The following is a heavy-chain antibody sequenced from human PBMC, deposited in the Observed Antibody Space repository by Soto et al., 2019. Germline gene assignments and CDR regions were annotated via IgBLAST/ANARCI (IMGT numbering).Heavy chain of an antibody. CDR3: ARGVRGYRAYVPGY. Sequence: QVQLVQSGAEVKKPGASVKLSCKASGYTFTDFYMHWVRQAPGQGLEWMGRINPSGGSTSYAQKSQGRATMTRDTSTCTVYMELSSLSSEDTAVYYCARGVRGYRAYVPGYWGQGTLVTGSS. CDR1: GYTFTDFY. CDR2: INPSGGST. J-gene: IGHJ4*02. V-gene: IGHV1-46*01. D-gene: IGHD5-12*01.